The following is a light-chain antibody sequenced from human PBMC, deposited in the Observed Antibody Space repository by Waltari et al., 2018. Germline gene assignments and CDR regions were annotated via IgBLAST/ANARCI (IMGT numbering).Light chain of an antibody. J-gene: IGLJ1*01. CDR1: DSDVGSYAF. Sequence: QSALTQPASVSGSPGQSITISCSGPDSDVGSYAFSSWYQQHPGKAPHLIIYEVSNRPSGISNRFSASKSGNTASLTISGLQAEDEADYYCSSYTTSSAPGVFGTGTRVTVL. CDR3: SSYTTSSAPGV. CDR2: EVS. V-gene: IGLV2-14*01.